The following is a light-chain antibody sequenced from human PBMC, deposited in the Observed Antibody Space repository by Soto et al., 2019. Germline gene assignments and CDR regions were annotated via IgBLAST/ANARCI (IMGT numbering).Light chain of an antibody. CDR2: GAS. V-gene: IGKV3-15*01. CDR1: QSVSIN. J-gene: IGKJ1*01. CDR3: QQYNNRPRT. Sequence: EIVMTQSPDTLSVSPGERATLSCRASQSVSINLAWYQQKPGQAPRLLIHGASTRATGIPARFSGSGSGTEFTLTISSLQSEDFAVYYCQQYNNRPRTFGQGTKVEIK.